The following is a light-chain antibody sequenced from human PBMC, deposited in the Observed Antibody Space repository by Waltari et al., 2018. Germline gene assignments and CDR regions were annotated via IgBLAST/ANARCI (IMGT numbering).Light chain of an antibody. V-gene: IGLV2-8*01. Sequence: QSALTQPPSASGSPGQSVTISCTGTSSDVGGYNYVSWYQHHPGKAPKLMISEVNKRPSGVPERFSGSKSGNTASLTVSGLQADDEADYYCTSYAGSHKWVFGGGTKLTVL. CDR2: EVN. CDR3: TSYAGSHKWV. J-gene: IGLJ2*01. CDR1: SSDVGGYNY.